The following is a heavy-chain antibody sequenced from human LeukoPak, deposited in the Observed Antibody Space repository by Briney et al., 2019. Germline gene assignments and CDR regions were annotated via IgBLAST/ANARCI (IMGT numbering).Heavy chain of an antibody. CDR2: ISGSGGGT. Sequence: GGSLRLSCAASGYTFSSYSMSWVRQASGKGLEWVSGISGSGGGTYYAESVKGRFTISRDNSKNSLYLQMNSLRAEDTAVYYCPRAGGGPFVDTAMVNGDYWGQGTLVTVFS. J-gene: IGHJ4*02. D-gene: IGHD5-18*01. CDR3: PRAGGGPFVDTAMVNGDY. V-gene: IGHV3-23*01. CDR1: GYTFSSYS.